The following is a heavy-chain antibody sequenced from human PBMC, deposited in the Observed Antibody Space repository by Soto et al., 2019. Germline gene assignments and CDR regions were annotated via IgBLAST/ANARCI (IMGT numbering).Heavy chain of an antibody. J-gene: IGHJ6*02. D-gene: IGHD3-9*01. CDR1: GYTFTGYY. CDR2: INPNSGGT. V-gene: IGHV1-2*02. CDR3: ARGGGPAPYYDILTGYYRYYYGMDV. Sequence: ASVKVSCEASGYTFTGYYMHWVRQAPGQGLEWMGWINPNSGGTNYAQKFQGRVTMTRDTSISTAYMELSRLRSDDTAVYYCARGGGPAPYYDILTGYYRYYYGMDVWGQGTTVTGS.